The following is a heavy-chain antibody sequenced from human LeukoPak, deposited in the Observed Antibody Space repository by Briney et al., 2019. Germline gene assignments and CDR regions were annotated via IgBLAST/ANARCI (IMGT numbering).Heavy chain of an antibody. CDR2: ISWNSGSI. V-gene: IGHV3-9*01. Sequence: GGSLRLSCAASGSTFDDYAMHWVRQAPGKGLEWVSGISWNSGSIVYADSVKGRFTISRDNAKNSLYLQMNSLGAEDTALYYCAKGVRITMVRGAFDIWGQGTMVTVSS. D-gene: IGHD3-10*01. CDR1: GSTFDDYA. CDR3: AKGVRITMVRGAFDI. J-gene: IGHJ3*02.